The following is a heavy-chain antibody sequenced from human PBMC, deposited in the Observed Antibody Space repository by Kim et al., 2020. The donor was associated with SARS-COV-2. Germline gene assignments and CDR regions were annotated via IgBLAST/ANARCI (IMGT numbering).Heavy chain of an antibody. CDR3: ARSNTYGSGSYWGSGYYYGMDV. D-gene: IGHD3-10*01. CDR1: GGSISSSNW. CDR2: IYHSGST. V-gene: IGHV4-4*02. J-gene: IGHJ6*02. Sequence: SETLSLTCAVSGGSISSSNWWSWVRQPPGKGLEWIGEIYHSGSTNYNPSLKSRVTISVDKSKNQFSLKLSSVTAADTAVYYCARSNTYGSGSYWGSGYYYGMDVWGQGTTVTVSS.